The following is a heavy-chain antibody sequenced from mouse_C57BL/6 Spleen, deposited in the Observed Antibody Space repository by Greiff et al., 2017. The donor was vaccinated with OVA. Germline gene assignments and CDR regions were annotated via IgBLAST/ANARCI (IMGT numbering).Heavy chain of an antibody. Sequence: QVQLKESGPGLVQPSQSLSITCTVSGFSLTSYGVHWVRQSPGKGLEWLGVIWSGGSTDYNAAFISRLSISKDNPKSQVFIKRNSLQADDTAIYYCARDGGPLITTVVAPDWYFDVWGTGTTVTVSS. CDR1: GFSLTSYG. V-gene: IGHV2-2*01. CDR3: ARDGGPLITTVVAPDWYFDV. J-gene: IGHJ1*03. CDR2: IWSGGST. D-gene: IGHD1-1*01.